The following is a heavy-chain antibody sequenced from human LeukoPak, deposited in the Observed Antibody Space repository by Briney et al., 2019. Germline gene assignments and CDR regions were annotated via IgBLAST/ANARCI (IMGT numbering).Heavy chain of an antibody. D-gene: IGHD5-24*01. CDR3: ARGNVATINDY. CDR1: DGSISSSIW. Sequence: SETLSLTCAVPDGSISSSIWWSWVRQPPGKGLECIGEINHSGSTNYNPSLKSRVTISVDTSKNQFSLKLSSVTAADTAVYYCARGNVATINDYWGQGTLVTVSS. V-gene: IGHV4-4*02. J-gene: IGHJ4*02. CDR2: INHSGST.